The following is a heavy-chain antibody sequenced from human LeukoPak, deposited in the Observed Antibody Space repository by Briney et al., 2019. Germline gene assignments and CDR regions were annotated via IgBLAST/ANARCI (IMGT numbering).Heavy chain of an antibody. D-gene: IGHD3-3*01. V-gene: IGHV1-2*02. CDR1: GYTFTGYY. CDR2: INPNSGGT. J-gene: IGHJ4*02. CDR3: ARSRGNYYAYFDY. Sequence: GASVKVSCKASGYTFTGYYMHWVRQAPGQGLEWMGWINPNSGGTNYAQKFQSRVTMTRDTSITTAYMELSRLRSDDTAVYYCARSRGNYYAYFDYWGQGTLVTVSS.